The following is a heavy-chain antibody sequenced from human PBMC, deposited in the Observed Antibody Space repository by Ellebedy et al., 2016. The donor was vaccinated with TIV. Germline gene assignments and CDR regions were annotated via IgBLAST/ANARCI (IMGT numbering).Heavy chain of an antibody. Sequence: GESLKISCAASGFTFSDYYMSWIRQAPGKGLEWVSYISSSGSTIYYADSVKGRFPISRDNAKNSLYLQMNSLGAEDTAVYYCAKTDCTNGVCYLYYYGMDVWGQGTTVTVSS. J-gene: IGHJ6*02. CDR1: GFTFSDYY. CDR2: ISSSGSTI. V-gene: IGHV3-11*04. CDR3: AKTDCTNGVCYLYYYGMDV. D-gene: IGHD2-8*01.